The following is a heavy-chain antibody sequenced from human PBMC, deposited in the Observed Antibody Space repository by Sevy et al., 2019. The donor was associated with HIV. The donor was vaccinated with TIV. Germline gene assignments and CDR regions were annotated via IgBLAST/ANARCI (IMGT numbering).Heavy chain of an antibody. CDR3: TTGTGSRWYNWFDP. J-gene: IGHJ5*02. CDR1: GFTFSNAW. CDR2: IKSKTDGGTT. D-gene: IGHD2-15*01. Sequence: GGSLRLSCAASGFTFSNAWMNWVRQAPGKGLEWVGRIKSKTDGGTTDYAAPVKGRFTISREDSKNTLYLQMNSLKTEDTAVYYCTTGTGSRWYNWFDPWGQGTLVTVSS. V-gene: IGHV3-15*07.